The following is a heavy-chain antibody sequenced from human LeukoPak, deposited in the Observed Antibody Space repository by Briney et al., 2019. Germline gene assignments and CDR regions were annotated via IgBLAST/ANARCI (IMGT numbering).Heavy chain of an antibody. V-gene: IGHV4-4*07. CDR1: GGSISSYY. D-gene: IGHD2-15*01. CDR3: ARAAYCSGGSCPPYWYFDL. J-gene: IGHJ2*01. Sequence: PSETLSLTCTVSGGSISSYYWSWIRQPAGKGLEWIGRIYTSGSTNYNPSLKSRVTMSVDTSKNQFSLKLSSVIAADTAVYYCARAAYCSGGSCPPYWYFDLWGRGTLVTVSS. CDR2: IYTSGST.